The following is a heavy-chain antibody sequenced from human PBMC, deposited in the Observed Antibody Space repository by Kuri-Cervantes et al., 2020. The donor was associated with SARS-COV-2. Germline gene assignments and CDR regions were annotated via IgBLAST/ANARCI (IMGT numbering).Heavy chain of an antibody. CDR3: ARDNGYSYGLFARHNWFDP. CDR1: GGSFSGHY. CDR2: INHSGST. J-gene: IGHJ5*02. V-gene: IGHV4-34*01. Sequence: SQTLSLTCAVYGGSFSGHYWSWLRQPPGKGLEWSGEINHSGSTNYNPSLKSRVTISVDTSKNQFSLKLSSVTTADTAVYYCARDNGYSYGLFARHNWFDPWGQGTLVTVSS. D-gene: IGHD5-18*01.